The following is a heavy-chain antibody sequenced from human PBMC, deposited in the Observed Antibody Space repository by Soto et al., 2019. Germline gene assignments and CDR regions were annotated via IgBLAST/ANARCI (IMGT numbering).Heavy chain of an antibody. CDR3: AKVVTMVRGVITGAHELYFDY. Sequence: GGSLRLSCAASGFTFSSYAMSWVRQAPGKGLEWVSAISGSGGSTYYADSVKGRFTISRDNSKNTLYLQMNSLRAEDTAVYYCAKVVTMVRGVITGAHELYFDYWGQGTLVTVSS. D-gene: IGHD3-10*01. J-gene: IGHJ4*02. V-gene: IGHV3-23*01. CDR1: GFTFSSYA. CDR2: ISGSGGST.